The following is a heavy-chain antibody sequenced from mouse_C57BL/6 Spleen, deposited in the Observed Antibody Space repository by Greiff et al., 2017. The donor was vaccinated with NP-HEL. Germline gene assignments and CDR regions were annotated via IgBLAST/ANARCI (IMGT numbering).Heavy chain of an antibody. V-gene: IGHV1-15*01. CDR1: GYTFTDYE. CDR3: TRRDYGYYFDD. J-gene: IGHJ2*01. CDR2: IDPETGGT. D-gene: IGHD1-1*01. Sequence: QVQLQQSGAELVRPGASVTLSCKASGYTFTDYEMHWVKQTPVHGLEWIGAIDPETGGTAYNQKFKGKAILTADKSSSTAYMELRILTSEDSAVYYATRRDYGYYFDDWGQGTTLTVSS.